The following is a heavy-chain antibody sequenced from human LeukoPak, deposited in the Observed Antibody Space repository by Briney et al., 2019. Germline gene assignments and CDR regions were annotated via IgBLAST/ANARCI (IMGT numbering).Heavy chain of an antibody. CDR2: ISGSGGST. V-gene: IGHV3-23*01. J-gene: IGHJ4*02. Sequence: GGSLRLSCAASGFTFSSYAVSWVRQAPGKGLEWVSAISGSGGSTYYADSVKGRFTISRDNSKNTLYLQMNSLRAEDTAVYYCAKGLYDGSGYQENDYWGQGTLVTVSS. CDR1: GFTFSSYA. CDR3: AKGLYDGSGYQENDY. D-gene: IGHD3-22*01.